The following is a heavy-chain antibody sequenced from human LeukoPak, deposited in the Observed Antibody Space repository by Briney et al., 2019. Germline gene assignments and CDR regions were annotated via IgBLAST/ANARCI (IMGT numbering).Heavy chain of an antibody. CDR1: GYTLTELS. Sequence: ASVKVSCKVSGYTLTELSMHWVRQAPGKGLEWMGGFDPEDGETIYAQKFQGRVTMTRNTSISTAYMELSSLRSEDPAVYYCATRLKAERELLFDYWGQGTLVTVSS. V-gene: IGHV1-24*01. J-gene: IGHJ4*02. CDR3: ATRLKAERELLFDY. CDR2: FDPEDGET. D-gene: IGHD1-26*01.